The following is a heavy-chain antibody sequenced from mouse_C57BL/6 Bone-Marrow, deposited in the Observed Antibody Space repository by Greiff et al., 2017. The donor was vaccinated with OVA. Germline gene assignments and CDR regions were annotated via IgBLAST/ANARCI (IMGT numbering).Heavy chain of an antibody. CDR1: GYTFTSYW. CDR2: IHPNSGST. Sequence: VQLQQPGAELVKPGASVKLSCKASGYTFTSYWMHWVKQRPGQGLEWIGMIHPNSGSTNYNEKFKSKATLTVDKSYSTAYMQLSSLTSADSAVYYCARGGYLYYFDYWGQGTTLTVSS. CDR3: ARGGYLYYFDY. D-gene: IGHD5-1*01. J-gene: IGHJ2*01. V-gene: IGHV1-64*01.